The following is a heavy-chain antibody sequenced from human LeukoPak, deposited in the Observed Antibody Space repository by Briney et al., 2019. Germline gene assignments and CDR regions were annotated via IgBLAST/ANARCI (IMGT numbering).Heavy chain of an antibody. Sequence: ASVKVSCKASGGTFSSYAISWVRQAPGQGLEWMGGIIPIFGTANYAQKFQGRVTITADESTSTAYMELSSLRSEDTAVYYCARDTYVYSSSSAPIIDYWGQGTLVTVSS. CDR1: GGTFSSYA. CDR2: IIPIFGTA. CDR3: ARDTYVYSSSSAPIIDY. J-gene: IGHJ4*02. D-gene: IGHD6-6*01. V-gene: IGHV1-69*13.